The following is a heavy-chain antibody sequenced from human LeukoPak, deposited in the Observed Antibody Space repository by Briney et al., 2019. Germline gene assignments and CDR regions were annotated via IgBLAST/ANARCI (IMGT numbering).Heavy chain of an antibody. CDR1: GYTFTSYY. V-gene: IGHV1-46*01. CDR2: INPSGGST. Sequence: ASVKVSCKASGYTFTSYYMHWVRQAPGQGLEWMGIINPSGGSTSYAQKFQGRVTMTRDMSTSTVYMELSSLRSEDTAVYYCARTLEMATIRGAFDIWGQGTMVTVSS. D-gene: IGHD5-24*01. J-gene: IGHJ3*02. CDR3: ARTLEMATIRGAFDI.